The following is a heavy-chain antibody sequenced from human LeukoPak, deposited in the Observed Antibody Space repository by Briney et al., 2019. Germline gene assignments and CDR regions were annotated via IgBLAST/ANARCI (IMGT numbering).Heavy chain of an antibody. CDR3: AKVAVEYYYGSGSFDY. D-gene: IGHD3-10*01. J-gene: IGHJ4*02. CDR1: GFTVSSNY. Sequence: PGGSLRLSCAASGFTVSSNYMSWVRQAPGKGLEWVSVIYSADNTYYADSVKGRFTISRDNSKNTLYPQMNSLRAEDTAVYYCAKVAVEYYYGSGSFDYWGQGTLVTVSS. V-gene: IGHV3-53*05. CDR2: IYSADNT.